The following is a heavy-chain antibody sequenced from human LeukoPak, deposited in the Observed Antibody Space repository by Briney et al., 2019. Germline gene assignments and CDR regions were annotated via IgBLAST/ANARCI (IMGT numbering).Heavy chain of an antibody. D-gene: IGHD3-10*01. V-gene: IGHV4-59*08. CDR3: ARFVITVVRGGKYYFDY. CDR1: GGFISNYY. Sequence: KPSETLSLTCTVSGGFISNYYWSWIRQPPGKGLEWIGHIYYSGATKYNPSRKSRITISADSSKNQSSLMLISVTAADTAVYYCARFVITVVRGGKYYFDYWGQGTLVTVSS. J-gene: IGHJ4*02. CDR2: IYYSGAT.